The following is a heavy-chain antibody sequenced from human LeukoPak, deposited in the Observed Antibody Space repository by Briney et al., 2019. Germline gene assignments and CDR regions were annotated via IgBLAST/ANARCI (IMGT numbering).Heavy chain of an antibody. CDR1: GGSFSGYY. D-gene: IGHD2-2*01. V-gene: IGHV4-34*01. CDR2: INHSGST. J-gene: IGHJ4*02. CDR3: ARRSEYGCSSTSCYPDY. Sequence: SETLSLTCAVYGGSFSGYYWSWIRQPPGKGLEWIGEINHSGSTNYNPSLKSRVTISVDTSKNQFSLKLSSVTAADTAVYYCARRSEYGCSSTSCYPDYWGQGTLVTVSS.